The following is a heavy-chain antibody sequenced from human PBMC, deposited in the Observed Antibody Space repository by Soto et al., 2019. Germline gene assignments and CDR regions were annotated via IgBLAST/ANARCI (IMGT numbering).Heavy chain of an antibody. J-gene: IGHJ4*02. D-gene: IGHD3-9*01. CDR3: ARIETRLRYCDWLHDGRYFDY. CDR1: GVSFNGYC. CDR2: IKHSRSD. Sequence: SETLSLTCAVYGVSFNGYCCRWVRPPPGEGLEWIGGIKHSRSDNNQPSQKRRGTTSVDTSNNQISQKQSSVTAADKAVYYCARIETRLRYCDWLHDGRYFDYWGQGTLVTVSS. V-gene: IGHV4-34*04.